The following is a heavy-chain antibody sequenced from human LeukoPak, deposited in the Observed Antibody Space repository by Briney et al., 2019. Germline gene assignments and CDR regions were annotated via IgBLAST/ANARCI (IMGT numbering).Heavy chain of an antibody. Sequence: GGSLRLSCAASGFTFGSYSMNWVRQAPGKGLEWVSSISSSSSYIYYADSVKGRFTISRDNSKNTLYLQMNSLRAEDTAVYYCARGSVGYLDYWGQGTLVTVSS. CDR2: ISSSSSYI. CDR1: GFTFGSYS. CDR3: ARGSVGYLDY. V-gene: IGHV3-21*04. D-gene: IGHD3-22*01. J-gene: IGHJ4*02.